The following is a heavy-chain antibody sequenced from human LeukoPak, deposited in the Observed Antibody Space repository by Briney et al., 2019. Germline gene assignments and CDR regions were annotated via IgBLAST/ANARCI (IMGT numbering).Heavy chain of an antibody. CDR1: GFTFSSYS. D-gene: IGHD3-22*01. V-gene: IGHV3-48*04. Sequence: GGSLRLSCAASGFTFSSYSMNWVRQAPGKGLEWVAYISSGGSPIYYVDSVKGRFTISRDNAKNSLYLEVDSLRAADTAIYYCARDFRYYDTTDPKYFLDFWGQGTLVTVSS. J-gene: IGHJ4*02. CDR3: ARDFRYYDTTDPKYFLDF. CDR2: ISSGGSPI.